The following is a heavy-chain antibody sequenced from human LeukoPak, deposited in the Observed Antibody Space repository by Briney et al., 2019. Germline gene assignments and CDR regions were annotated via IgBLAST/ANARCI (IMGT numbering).Heavy chain of an antibody. J-gene: IGHJ4*02. D-gene: IGHD5-18*01. CDR2: INTGDTT. CDR1: GFTFRSYL. CDR3: ARSREQPWNFDS. V-gene: IGHV3-23*05. Sequence: EGSLRLSCAASGFTFRSYLMAWVRQAPGKGLEWVSSINTGDTTNYPYPDSVRGRFTISRDNSKNTLYLQMNSLRVEDTAVYYCARSREQPWNFDSWGQGTLVTVSS.